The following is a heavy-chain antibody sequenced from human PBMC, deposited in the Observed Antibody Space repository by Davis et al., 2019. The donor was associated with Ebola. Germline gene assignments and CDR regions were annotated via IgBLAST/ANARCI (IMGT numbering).Heavy chain of an antibody. J-gene: IGHJ4*02. Sequence: GESLKLSCAASGFTFSDYYMSWIRQAPGKGLEWVSYISSSGSTIYYADSVKGRFTISRDNSKNTLYLQMNSLRAEDTAVYYCARSLVGATSSWGQGTLVTVSS. CDR3: ARSLVGATSS. CDR1: GFTFSDYY. D-gene: IGHD1-26*01. CDR2: ISSSGSTI. V-gene: IGHV3-11*04.